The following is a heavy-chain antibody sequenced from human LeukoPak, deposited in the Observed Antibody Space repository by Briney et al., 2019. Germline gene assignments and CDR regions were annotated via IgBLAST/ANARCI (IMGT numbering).Heavy chain of an antibody. V-gene: IGHV3-23*01. CDR2: ISGSGGST. D-gene: IGHD4-17*01. J-gene: IGHJ4*02. CDR1: GLTFSSYG. CDR3: AKDGLGGDYSFDY. Sequence: PGGSLRLSCAASGLTFSSYGMSWVRQAPGKGLERVSAISGSGGSTYYADSVKGRFTISRDNSKNTLYLQMNSLRAEDTAVYYCAKDGLGGDYSFDYWGQGTLVTVSS.